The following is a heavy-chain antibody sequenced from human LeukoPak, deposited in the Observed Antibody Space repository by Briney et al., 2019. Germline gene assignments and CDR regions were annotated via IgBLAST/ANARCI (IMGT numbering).Heavy chain of an antibody. Sequence: TSETLSLTCTVSGGSVSSGSYYWRWIRQPPGKGLEWIGYSYYSGSTNYNPSLKSRVTISVDTSKNQFSLKLSSVTAADTAVYYCARENREVLNCFDPWGQGTLVTVSS. D-gene: IGHD2/OR15-2a*01. CDR2: SYYSGST. V-gene: IGHV4-61*01. CDR1: GGSVSSGSYY. CDR3: ARENREVLNCFDP. J-gene: IGHJ5*02.